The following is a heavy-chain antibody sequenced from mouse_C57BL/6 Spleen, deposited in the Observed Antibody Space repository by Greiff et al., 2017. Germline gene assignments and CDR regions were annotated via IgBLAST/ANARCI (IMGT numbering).Heavy chain of an antibody. J-gene: IGHJ2*01. CDR1: GYTFTSYW. D-gene: IGHD3-2*02. CDR2: IYPSDSET. V-gene: IGHV1-61*01. CDR3: AKQTAQAPGY. Sequence: QVQLQQPGAELVRPGSSVKLSCKASGYTFTSYWMDWVKQRPGQGLEWIGNIYPSDSETHYNQKFKDKATLTVDKSSSTAYIQLSSLTSEDSAVYYCAKQTAQAPGYWGQGTTLTVSS.